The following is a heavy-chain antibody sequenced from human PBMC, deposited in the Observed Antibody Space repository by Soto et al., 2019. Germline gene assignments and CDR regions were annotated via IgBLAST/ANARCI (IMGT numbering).Heavy chain of an antibody. CDR1: DGSISGLY. Sequence: QVQLQESGPGLVRPAETLTLTCSVSDGSISGLYWPWVRQSPGKGLEWIGWIYSSGTTNYNPPLKSRVAFSVDTFNNQFSLKLTSVTAADTAMYYCARLRNHDFIDAWGKGTTVAVSS. D-gene: IGHD1-1*01. CDR2: IYSSGTT. CDR3: ARLRNHDFIDA. V-gene: IGHV4-59*08. J-gene: IGHJ6*03.